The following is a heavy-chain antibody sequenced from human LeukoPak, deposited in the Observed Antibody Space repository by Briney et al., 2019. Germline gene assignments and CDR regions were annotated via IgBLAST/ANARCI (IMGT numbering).Heavy chain of an antibody. D-gene: IGHD2-15*01. CDR2: INPSGGST. V-gene: IGHV1-46*01. CDR1: GYTFTSYY. J-gene: IGHJ6*02. Sequence: ASVKVSCKASGYTFTSYYMHWVRQAPGQGLEWMGIINPSGGSTSYAQKFQGRVTMTRDTSTSTVYMEPSSLRSEDTAVYYCARVSGYCSGGSCYGLPSHGMGVWGQGATVTVSS. CDR3: ARVSGYCSGGSCYGLPSHGMGV.